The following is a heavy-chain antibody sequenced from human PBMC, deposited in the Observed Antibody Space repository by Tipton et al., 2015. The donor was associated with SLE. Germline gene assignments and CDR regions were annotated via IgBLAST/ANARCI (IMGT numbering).Heavy chain of an antibody. CDR1: GGSVSSGSYY. D-gene: IGHD6-13*01. Sequence: TLSLTCTVSGGSVSSGSYYWSWIRQPPGKGLEWIGYIYYSGSTNYNPSLKSRVTISVDTSKNQFSLKLSSVTAADTAVYYCARRGGPHRGRQLVPFYYYMDVWGKGTTVTVSS. J-gene: IGHJ6*03. CDR3: ARRGGPHRGRQLVPFYYYMDV. CDR2: IYYSGST. V-gene: IGHV4-61*01.